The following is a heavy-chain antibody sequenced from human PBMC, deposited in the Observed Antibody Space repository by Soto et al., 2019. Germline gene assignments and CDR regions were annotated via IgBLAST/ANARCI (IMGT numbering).Heavy chain of an antibody. D-gene: IGHD6-19*01. CDR1: GYTFTGYY. CDR3: ARDRKGAVADDAFDI. CDR2: INPNSGGT. Sequence: ASVKVSCKASGYTFTGYYMHWVRQAPGQGLEWMGWINPNSGGTNYAQKFQGWVTMTRDTSISTAYMELSRLRSDDTAVYYCARDRKGAVADDAFDILGQGTMVTVSS. J-gene: IGHJ3*02. V-gene: IGHV1-2*04.